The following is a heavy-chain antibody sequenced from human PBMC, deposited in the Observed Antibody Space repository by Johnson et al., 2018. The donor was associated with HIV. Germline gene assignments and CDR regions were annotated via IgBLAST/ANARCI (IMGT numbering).Heavy chain of an antibody. Sequence: NSGSIGYADSVKGRFTISRDNAKNSLYLQMNSLRAEDTALYYCARQQQLTHDAFDIWGQGTMVTVSS. J-gene: IGHJ3*02. V-gene: IGHV3-9*01. CDR2: NSGSI. D-gene: IGHD6-13*01. CDR3: ARQQQLTHDAFDI.